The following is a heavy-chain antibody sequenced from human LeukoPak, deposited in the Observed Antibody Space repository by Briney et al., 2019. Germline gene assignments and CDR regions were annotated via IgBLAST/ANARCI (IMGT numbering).Heavy chain of an antibody. J-gene: IGHJ6*02. Sequence: GGSLRLSCAASGFTLSSYAMHWVRQAPGKGLEWVAVISYDGSNKYYADSVKGRFTISRDNSKNTLYLQMNSLRAEDTAVYYCARDKMERIQLWPTYDYYYYGMDVWGQGTTVTVSS. CDR1: GFTLSSYA. CDR3: ARDKMERIQLWPTYDYYYYGMDV. D-gene: IGHD5-18*01. V-gene: IGHV3-30-3*01. CDR2: ISYDGSNK.